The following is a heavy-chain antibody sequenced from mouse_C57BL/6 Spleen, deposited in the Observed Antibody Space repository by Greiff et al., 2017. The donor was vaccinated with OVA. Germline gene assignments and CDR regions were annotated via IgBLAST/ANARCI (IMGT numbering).Heavy chain of an antibody. Sequence: QVQLQQSGAELVRPGTSVKVSCKASGYAFTNYLIEWVKQRPGQGLEWIGVINPGSGGTNYNEKFKGKATLTADTSSSTAYMQLSSLTSEDAAVYFCARGSLLDYWGQGTTLTVSS. J-gene: IGHJ2*01. CDR3: ARGSLLDY. D-gene: IGHD1-1*01. V-gene: IGHV1-54*01. CDR2: INPGSGGT. CDR1: GYAFTNYL.